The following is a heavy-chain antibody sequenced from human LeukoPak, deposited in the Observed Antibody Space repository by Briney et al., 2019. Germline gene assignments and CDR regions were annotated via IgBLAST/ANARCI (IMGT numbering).Heavy chain of an antibody. V-gene: IGHV1-69*06. Sequence: GASVKVSCKASGGTFSSYAISWVRQAPGQGLEWMGGIIPIFATANYAQKFQGRVTITADKSTSTAYMELSSLRSEDTAVYYCARGPNYYGSGSYLDYWGQGTLVTVSS. J-gene: IGHJ4*02. CDR3: ARGPNYYGSGSYLDY. CDR1: GGTFSSYA. CDR2: IIPIFATA. D-gene: IGHD3-10*01.